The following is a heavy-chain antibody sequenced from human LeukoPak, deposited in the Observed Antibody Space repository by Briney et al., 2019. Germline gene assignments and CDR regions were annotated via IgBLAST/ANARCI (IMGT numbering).Heavy chain of an antibody. J-gene: IGHJ5*02. Sequence: PGGSLRLSCAASGFTFSSYAMSWVRQAPGKGLEWVSAISGSGGSTYYADSVKGRFTISRDNSKNTLYLQMNSLRAEDTAVYYCAKGDVLRFHLPVDPWGQGTLVTVSS. CDR1: GFTFSSYA. CDR3: AKGDVLRFHLPVDP. D-gene: IGHD3-3*01. CDR2: ISGSGGST. V-gene: IGHV3-23*01.